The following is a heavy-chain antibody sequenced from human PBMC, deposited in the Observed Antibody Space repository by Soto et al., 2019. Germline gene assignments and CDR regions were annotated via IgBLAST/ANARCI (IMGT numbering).Heavy chain of an antibody. Sequence: PGGSLRLSCAASGFTFDDYAMHWVRRVPGKGLEWVSSISWNSNIIGYADSVKGRFTISRDNAKNSLYLQMNSLRPEDTALYYCAKGGPDGFCSGGRCYFAYWGQGTLVTVSS. V-gene: IGHV3-9*01. CDR1: GFTFDDYA. CDR2: ISWNSNII. J-gene: IGHJ4*02. D-gene: IGHD2-15*01. CDR3: AKGGPDGFCSGGRCYFAY.